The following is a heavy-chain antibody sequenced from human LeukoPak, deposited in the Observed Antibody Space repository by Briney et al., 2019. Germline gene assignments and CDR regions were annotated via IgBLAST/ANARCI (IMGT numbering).Heavy chain of an antibody. V-gene: IGHV3-23*01. CDR1: GFTFSSYA. CDR3: AREPYGSGDV. J-gene: IGHJ6*02. CDR2: ISGSGGST. D-gene: IGHD3-10*01. Sequence: SGGSLRLSCAASGFTFSSYAMSCVRQAPGKGMEWVSAISGSGGSTYYADSVKGRFTISRDNSKNTLYLQMNSLRAEDTALYYCAREPYGSGDVWGQGTTVTVSS.